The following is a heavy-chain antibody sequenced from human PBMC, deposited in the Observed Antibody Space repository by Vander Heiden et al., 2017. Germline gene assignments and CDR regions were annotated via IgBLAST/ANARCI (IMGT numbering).Heavy chain of an antibody. CDR1: AFTVRSYA. V-gene: IGHV3-23*01. Sequence: EVQLLESGGGLVQPGWSLRLSCAAAAFTVRSYAMSWVRQAPGKGLEWVSAISGSGGSTYYADSVKGRFTISRDNSKNTLYLQMNSLRAEDTAVYYCAKRAVAGTAGAFDIWGQGTMVTVSS. CDR3: AKRAVAGTAGAFDI. D-gene: IGHD6-19*01. CDR2: ISGSGGST. J-gene: IGHJ3*02.